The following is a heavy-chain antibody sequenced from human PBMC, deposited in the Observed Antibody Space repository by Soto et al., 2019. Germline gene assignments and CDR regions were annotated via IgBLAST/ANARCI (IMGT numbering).Heavy chain of an antibody. Sequence: HVQLLQSGGELKKPGASVKVSCNTSGFTFNTYFISWVRQAPGQGLEWMGWISPYNGNTKYGEKFQGRVTMTTDTITRTAYMELRNLRIDDTAVYYCARDTRNSFDYWGQGTLVTVSS. CDR2: ISPYNGNT. J-gene: IGHJ4*02. CDR1: GFTFNTYF. V-gene: IGHV1-18*01. CDR3: ARDTRNSFDY.